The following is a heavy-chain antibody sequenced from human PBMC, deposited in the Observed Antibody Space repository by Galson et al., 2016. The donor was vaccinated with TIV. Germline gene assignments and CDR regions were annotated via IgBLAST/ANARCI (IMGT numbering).Heavy chain of an antibody. CDR2: ISTTSSLI. J-gene: IGHJ4*02. CDR1: GFTFSIYH. CDR3: AREGRDGYNPYFDY. D-gene: IGHD5-24*01. V-gene: IGHV3-48*01. Sequence: SLRLSCAASGFTFSIYHMNWVRQPPGKGLEWISYISTTSSLIYYAASVRGRFTISRDNAKNSLYLQMNSLGADETAVYYCAREGRDGYNPYFDYWGQGTLVTVSS.